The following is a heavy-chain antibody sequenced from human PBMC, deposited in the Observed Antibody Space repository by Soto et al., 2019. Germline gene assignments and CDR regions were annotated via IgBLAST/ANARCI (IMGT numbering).Heavy chain of an antibody. V-gene: IGHV1-24*01. J-gene: IGHJ5*01. CDR3: ATVRGVGRYWFDT. CDR1: GYRVTDLS. D-gene: IGHD2-8*02. CDR2: FDPSDGNI. Sequence: QVQLVQSGAVVKGPGASVKVYCTVSGYRVTDLSLHWVRQAPGKGLEWMGGFDPSDGNIVYAQSLGGRVTLTEDAPTDTVYMERKSLTSDDTAVYYCATVRGVGRYWFDTWGPGTRVTVST.